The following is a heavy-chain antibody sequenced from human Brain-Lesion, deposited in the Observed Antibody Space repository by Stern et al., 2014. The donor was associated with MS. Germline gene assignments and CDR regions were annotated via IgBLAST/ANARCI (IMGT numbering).Heavy chain of an antibody. CDR1: GFTFDDYA. D-gene: IGHD3-10*01. CDR2: ISWNSGTI. V-gene: IGHV3-9*01. CDR3: ARDITCSSAYFAY. Sequence: EVQLVESGGDLVQPGRSLRLSCAAFGFTFDDYAMHWVRQAPGKGLEWVAGISWNSGTIGYADSVKGRFTTSRDNAYSSLYLQMNSLRPEDTALYYCARDITCSSAYFAYWGQGTLVTVSS. J-gene: IGHJ4*02.